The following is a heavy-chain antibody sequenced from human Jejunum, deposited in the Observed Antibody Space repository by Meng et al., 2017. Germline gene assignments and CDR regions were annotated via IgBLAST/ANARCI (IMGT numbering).Heavy chain of an antibody. Sequence: QEQLQESGPELVKPSGTLSLTCTVSGASVSSYYWNWIRQPPGKGLEWIGYIFYSGTTAYNPSLESRVTISLDMPKNQFSLKLTSVTAADTAVYYCARVGGNYPFDYWGQGTLVTVSS. D-gene: IGHD1-26*01. CDR3: ARVGGNYPFDY. CDR2: IFYSGTT. V-gene: IGHV4-59*08. J-gene: IGHJ4*02. CDR1: GASVSSYY.